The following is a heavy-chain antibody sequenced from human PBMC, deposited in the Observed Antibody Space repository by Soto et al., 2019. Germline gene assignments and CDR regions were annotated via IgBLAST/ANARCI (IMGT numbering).Heavy chain of an antibody. CDR3: GSFSGASYGDYGGGIMY. D-gene: IGHD4-17*01. V-gene: IGHV4-39*01. J-gene: IGHJ4*02. CDR2: VHYSGST. CDR1: GRSISGSSYY. Sequence: PSETLSLTCTVSGRSISGSSYYWRWIRQPPAKGLECISSVHYSGSTDYNPSLKSRVTISVDTSKNQFSLKLTSATAADTAVYFCGSFSGASYGDYGGGIMYWGQEALVAVSS.